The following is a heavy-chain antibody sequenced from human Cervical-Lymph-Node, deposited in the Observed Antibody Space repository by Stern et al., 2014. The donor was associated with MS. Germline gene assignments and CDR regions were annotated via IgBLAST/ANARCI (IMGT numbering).Heavy chain of an antibody. Sequence: VQLVESGGGVVQPGTSLRLSCTASGFTFSTYGVHWVRQAPGKGLEWVAILWHDGSNEYYGDSVKGRFTISRDNSRSTQYLQMNSLRPEDTAMYYCARDGQNYAFDIWGQGTMVTVSS. CDR1: GFTFSTYG. D-gene: IGHD1-7*01. CDR2: LWHDGSNE. V-gene: IGHV3-33*01. CDR3: ARDGQNYAFDI. J-gene: IGHJ3*02.